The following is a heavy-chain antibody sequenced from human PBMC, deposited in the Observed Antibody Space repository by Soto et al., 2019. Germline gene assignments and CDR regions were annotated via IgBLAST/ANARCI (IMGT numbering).Heavy chain of an antibody. V-gene: IGHV1-18*01. D-gene: IGHD2-2*02. CDR1: GYTFTSYG. J-gene: IGHJ5*02. CDR3: ARERYCSSTICYTGGRWFDP. Sequence: QVQLVQSGAEVKKPGASVKVSCKASGYTFTSYGISWVRQAPGQGLEWMGWISAYNGNTNYAQKLQGRVTMTTDTSTSTDYMELRSLRSDDTAVYYCARERYCSSTICYTGGRWFDPWGQGTLVTVSS. CDR2: ISAYNGNT.